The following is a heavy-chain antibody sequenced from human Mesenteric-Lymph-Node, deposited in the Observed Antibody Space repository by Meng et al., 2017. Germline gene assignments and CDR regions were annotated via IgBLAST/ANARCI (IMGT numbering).Heavy chain of an antibody. CDR2: ISGSAIYT. CDR1: GFTFSSYA. CDR3: AKVPDSSGYTGRAPFDY. J-gene: IGHJ4*02. V-gene: IGHV3-23*01. D-gene: IGHD3-22*01. Sequence: GGSLRLSCAASGFTFSSYAMIRVRQAPGKGLEWVSAISGSAIYTYYTDSVKGRFTISRDNSKNTVYLQMNSLRAEDTAVYYCAKVPDSSGYTGRAPFDYWGQGTLVTVSS.